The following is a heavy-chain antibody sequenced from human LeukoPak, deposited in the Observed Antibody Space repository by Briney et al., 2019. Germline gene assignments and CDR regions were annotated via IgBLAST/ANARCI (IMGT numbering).Heavy chain of an antibody. Sequence: GGSLRLSCAASGFTFSSYSMNWVRQAPGKGLEWVSYISSSSSTIYYADSVKGRFTISRDNAKNSLYLQMNSLRAEDTAVYYCARDPDMVRGVSGWDYWGQGTLVTVSS. CDR3: ARDPDMVRGVSGWDY. CDR2: ISSSSSTI. V-gene: IGHV3-48*04. J-gene: IGHJ4*02. CDR1: GFTFSSYS. D-gene: IGHD3-10*01.